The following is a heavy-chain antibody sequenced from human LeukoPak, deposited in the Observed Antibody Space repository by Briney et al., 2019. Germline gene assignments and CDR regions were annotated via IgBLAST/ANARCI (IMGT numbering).Heavy chain of an antibody. CDR3: ARDQYSRSSFDYLYHFMDV. CDR1: GFTFSSYS. Sequence: GGSLRLSCAASGFTFSSYSMNWVRQAPGKGLEWVSFISSSSSYIYYADSVKGRFTISRDNAKNSLYLQMNSLRAEDTAVYYCARDQYSRSSFDYLYHFMDVWGKGTTVTVSS. D-gene: IGHD6-6*01. J-gene: IGHJ6*03. V-gene: IGHV3-21*01. CDR2: ISSSSSYI.